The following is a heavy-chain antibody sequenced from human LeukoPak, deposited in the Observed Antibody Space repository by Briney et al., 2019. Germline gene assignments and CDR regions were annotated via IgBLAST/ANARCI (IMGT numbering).Heavy chain of an antibody. CDR2: INPSGGST. J-gene: IGHJ6*03. V-gene: IGHV1-46*01. CDR3: ARDQLYRGWYPLRVYYYYYMDV. Sequence: ASVKVSCKASGYTFTSYYIHWVRQAPGQGLEWMGIINPSGGSTSYAQKFQGRVTMTRDTSTSTVYMELSSLRSEDTAVYYCARDQLYRGWYPLRVYYYYYMDVWGKGTTVTISS. D-gene: IGHD6-19*01. CDR1: GYTFTSYY.